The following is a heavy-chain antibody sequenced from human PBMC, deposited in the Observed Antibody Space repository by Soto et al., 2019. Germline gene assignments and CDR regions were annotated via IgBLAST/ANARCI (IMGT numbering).Heavy chain of an antibody. Sequence: GGSLRLSCEASGFLFSSYAMNWVRQAPGKGLEWVSSISSHGDTTYYAESVRGRFTISRDNSKNTLFLQMNSLRAGDTAVYFCARDHFVFWCCFPPTILYYSCGQGSLVTVSA. CDR2: ISSHGDTT. D-gene: IGHD3-3*01. CDR1: GFLFSSYA. J-gene: IGHJ5*01. V-gene: IGHV3-23*01. CDR3: ARDHFVFWCCFPPTILYYS.